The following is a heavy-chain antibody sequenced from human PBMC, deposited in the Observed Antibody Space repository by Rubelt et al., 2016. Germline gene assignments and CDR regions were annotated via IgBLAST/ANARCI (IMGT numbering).Heavy chain of an antibody. Sequence: QVQLQQWGAGLLKPSETLSLTCAVYGGSFSGYYWSWIRQPPGKGLGWIGEINDGGSTNFNPSPKSRVSMSVDNLKNQFSLKVNAVTAADTAVYYCARGESYCSGGSCLDWFDPWGQGTLVTVSS. CDR1: GGSFSGYY. CDR2: INDGGST. V-gene: IGHV4-34*02. CDR3: ARGESYCSGGSCLDWFDP. D-gene: IGHD2-15*01. J-gene: IGHJ5*02.